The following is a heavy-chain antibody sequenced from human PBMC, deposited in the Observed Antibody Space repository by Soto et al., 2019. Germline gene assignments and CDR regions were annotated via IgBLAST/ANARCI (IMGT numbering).Heavy chain of an antibody. D-gene: IGHD3-9*01. J-gene: IGHJ3*02. CDR2: IFYGGGT. Sequence: SETLSLTCTVSGDSISSHRWNWVRQSPGKGLEWIGYIFYGGGTKYNPFLKSRVTISLDTSKNQFSLKLSSVTAADTAVYYCARDPTGFDAFDIWGQGTVVTVSS. CDR1: GDSISSHR. CDR3: ARDPTGFDAFDI. V-gene: IGHV4-59*11.